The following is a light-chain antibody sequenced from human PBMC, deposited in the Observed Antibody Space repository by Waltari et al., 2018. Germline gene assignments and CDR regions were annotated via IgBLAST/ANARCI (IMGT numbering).Light chain of an antibody. V-gene: IGLV3-19*01. CDR3: NSRDTRGNHFVV. CDR1: HLRSAF. Sequence: SSELTQDTAVSVALGQTGSIKCQADHLRSAFVSWYQQKPGQAPMLVIYDKDNRPSGIPERFSGSSSGNIASLTITGAQAEDEAGYYCNSRDTRGNHFVVFGGVTKLTVL. J-gene: IGLJ2*01. CDR2: DKD.